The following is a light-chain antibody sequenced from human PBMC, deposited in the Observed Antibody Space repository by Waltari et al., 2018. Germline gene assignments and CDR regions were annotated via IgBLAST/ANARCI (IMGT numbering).Light chain of an antibody. CDR2: GAS. V-gene: IGKV3-15*01. CDR1: QSIRSN. J-gene: IGKJ1*01. Sequence: ETAMTQSPATLSVLPGERATLSCRASQSIRSNLAWYQHKPGQAPRLLIYGASTRATGIPARFSGSGSGTEFTLTISSLQSEDFAVYFCQQYDNWLGTFGQGTKVEIK. CDR3: QQYDNWLGT.